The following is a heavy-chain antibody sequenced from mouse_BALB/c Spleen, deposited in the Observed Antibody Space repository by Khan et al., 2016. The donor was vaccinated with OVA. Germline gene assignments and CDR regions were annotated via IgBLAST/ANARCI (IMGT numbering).Heavy chain of an antibody. Sequence: EVHLVESGGGLVQPGGSLRLSCATSGFTFTDYYMTWVRQPPGEALEWLGFIANKADDYRTEYSASVRGRFTISRDASQNILYLQMTTLRAEDSATYYCARDQVGSYFDYWGQGTTLTVSS. CDR1: GFTFTDYY. CDR2: IANKADDYRT. J-gene: IGHJ2*01. CDR3: ARDQVGSYFDY. D-gene: IGHD4-1*02. V-gene: IGHV7-3*02.